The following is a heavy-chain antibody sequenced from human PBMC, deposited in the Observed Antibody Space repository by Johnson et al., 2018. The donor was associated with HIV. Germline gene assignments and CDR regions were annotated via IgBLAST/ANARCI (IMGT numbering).Heavy chain of an antibody. V-gene: IGHV3-30*04. CDR2: ISYDGSNK. J-gene: IGHJ3*02. Sequence: QVQLVESGGGVVQTGRSLRLSCAASGFIFSSYAMHWVRQAPGEGLEWVAVISYDGSNKYYADSVKGRFTISRDNSKNTLYLQMNSLRAEDTAVYYCAREARSESSAVAVSDAFDIWGQGTMVTVSS. CDR1: GFIFSSYA. CDR3: AREARSESSAVAVSDAFDI. D-gene: IGHD6-19*01.